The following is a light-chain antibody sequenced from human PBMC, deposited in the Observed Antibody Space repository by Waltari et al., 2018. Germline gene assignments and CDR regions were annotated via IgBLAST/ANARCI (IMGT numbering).Light chain of an antibody. CDR2: GAS. J-gene: IGKJ1*01. V-gene: IGKV1-17*01. CDR3: QQRSNWWT. CDR1: QGIRND. Sequence: DIQMTQSPSSLSASIGDRVTITCRASQGIRNDLGWFQQKPGKAPRRLLYGASALEDGVPSRFSGSGSGTDFTLTITSLDPEDFAVYYCQQRSNWWTFGQGTKVEIK.